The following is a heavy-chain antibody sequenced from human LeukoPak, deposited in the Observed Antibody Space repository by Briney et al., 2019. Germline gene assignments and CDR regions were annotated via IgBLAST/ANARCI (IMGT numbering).Heavy chain of an antibody. CDR3: SRDPLRYLRVGHYDY. D-gene: IGHD3-9*01. V-gene: IGHV3-21*01. Sequence: GGSLRLSCAASGFTFSNSAMNWVRQVPGKGLERVSSIDYDSSHIYYAASVRGRFTISRDNARKSVYLQMNSLRVEYTAVYYCSRDPLRYLRVGHYDYWGQGTPVAASS. CDR2: IDYDSSHI. J-gene: IGHJ4*02. CDR1: GFTFSNSA.